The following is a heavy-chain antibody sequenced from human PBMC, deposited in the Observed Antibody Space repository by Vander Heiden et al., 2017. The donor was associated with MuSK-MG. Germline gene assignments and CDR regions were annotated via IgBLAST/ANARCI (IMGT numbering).Heavy chain of an antibody. CDR1: GGSFSDYY. CDR2: INHSGST. CDR3: ARVMTENNWFDP. J-gene: IGHJ5*02. Sequence: QVQLQQWGAGLLKPSETLSLTCAVYGGSFSDYYWSWIRQPPGKGLEWIGKINHSGSTNYNPSLKSRVTISVDTSKNQFSLKVSSVTAADAAVYYCARVMTENNWFDPWCQGTLVTVSS. V-gene: IGHV4-34*01.